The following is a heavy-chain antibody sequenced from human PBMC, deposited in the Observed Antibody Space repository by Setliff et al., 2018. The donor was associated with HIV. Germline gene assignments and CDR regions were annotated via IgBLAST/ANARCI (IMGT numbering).Heavy chain of an antibody. D-gene: IGHD2-15*01. CDR2: VYHTGST. CDR1: GGSVSSGPYY. Sequence: SETLSLTCTVSGGSVSSGPYYWGWVRLSPGKGLEWIGSVYHTGSTYYNPSLKSRVTMSADTSKNQFSLKLSSVTAADTAVYYCASSPAWRSDSGLHTFDYWGQGTLVTVSS. V-gene: IGHV4-39*07. CDR3: ASSPAWRSDSGLHTFDY. J-gene: IGHJ4*02.